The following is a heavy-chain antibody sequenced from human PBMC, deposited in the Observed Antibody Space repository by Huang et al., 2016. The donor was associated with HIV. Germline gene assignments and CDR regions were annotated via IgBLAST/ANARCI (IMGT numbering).Heavy chain of an antibody. Sequence: QLQLQESGPGLVKPSETLSLTCTVSGGSIRIDNYYWGWIRQPPGKWLEWIGSIYYSWSTYYNPSLKSRVTITGDTAKNQFSLKMRSVTAADTAVYYCARLPGSITMIRGVITDPYWGQGTLVTVSS. D-gene: IGHD3-10*01. CDR2: IYYSWST. CDR1: GGSIRIDNYY. J-gene: IGHJ4*02. V-gene: IGHV4-39*01. CDR3: ARLPGSITMIRGVITDPY.